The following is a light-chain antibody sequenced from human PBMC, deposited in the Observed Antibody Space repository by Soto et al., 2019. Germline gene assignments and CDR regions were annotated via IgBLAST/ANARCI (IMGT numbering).Light chain of an antibody. CDR2: GAS. CDR3: QQYGSSPLT. CDR1: QSVSSSY. Sequence: ESVLTQSPGTLSLSPGGRSTLSCMAIQSVSSSYLAWYQQRPGQAPRLLIYGASSRATGIPDRFSGSGADTDFTLTISGLAPEDFEVYYCQQYGSSPLTFGGGTKVDIK. V-gene: IGKV3-20*01. J-gene: IGKJ4*01.